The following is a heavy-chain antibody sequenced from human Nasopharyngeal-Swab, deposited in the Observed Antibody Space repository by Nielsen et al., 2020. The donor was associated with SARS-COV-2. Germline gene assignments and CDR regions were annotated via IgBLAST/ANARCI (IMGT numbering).Heavy chain of an antibody. Sequence: GGSLRLSCAASGFTFSSYWMHWVRQAPGKGLVWVSRINSDGSSTSYADSVKGRFTISRDNAKNTLHLQMNSLRAEDTAVYYCARGDYSNYVDYYYYYYMDVWGKGTTVTVSS. CDR1: GFTFSSYW. V-gene: IGHV3-74*01. D-gene: IGHD4-11*01. CDR3: ARGDYSNYVDYYYYYYMDV. J-gene: IGHJ6*03. CDR2: INSDGSST.